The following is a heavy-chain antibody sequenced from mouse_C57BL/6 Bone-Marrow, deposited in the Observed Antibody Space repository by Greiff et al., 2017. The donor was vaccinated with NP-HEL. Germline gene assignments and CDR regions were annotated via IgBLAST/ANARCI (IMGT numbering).Heavy chain of an antibody. V-gene: IGHV5-4*03. CDR3: ARGVSFAY. CDR1: GFTFSSYA. Sequence: EVKLVESGGGLVKPGGSLKLSCAASGFTFSSYAMSWVRQTPEKRLEWVATISDGGSYTYYPDNVKGRFTISRDNAKNNLYLQMSHLKSEDTAMYYCARGVSFAYWCQGTLVTVSA. CDR2: ISDGGSYT. J-gene: IGHJ3*01.